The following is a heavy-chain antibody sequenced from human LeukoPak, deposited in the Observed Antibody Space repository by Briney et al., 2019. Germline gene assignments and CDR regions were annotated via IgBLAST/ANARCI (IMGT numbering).Heavy chain of an antibody. CDR2: IYHSGST. CDR3: ARVSVKVAAGIDY. J-gene: IGHJ4*02. CDR1: GGSISSGGYS. D-gene: IGHD5-12*01. V-gene: IGHV4-30-2*01. Sequence: PSETLSLTCAVSGGSISSGGYSWSWIRQPPGKGLEWIGYIYHSGSTYYNPSLKSRVTISVDRSKNQFSLKLSSVTAADTAVYYCARVSVKVAAGIDYWGQRTLVTVSS.